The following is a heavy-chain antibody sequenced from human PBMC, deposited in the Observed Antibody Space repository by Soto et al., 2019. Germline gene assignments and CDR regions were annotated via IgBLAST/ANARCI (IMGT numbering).Heavy chain of an antibody. Sequence: GGSMRLSCEASGFAFNKYNMNWVRQAPGKGLEWVSSISSSATDIFYADSVRGRFTISRDNAKNSLYLQMISLRAEDTAVYYCTKDMFDYDSRGYPYDFWGQGTLVTVSS. J-gene: IGHJ4*02. CDR3: TKDMFDYDSRGYPYDF. V-gene: IGHV3-21*01. CDR1: GFAFNKYN. CDR2: ISSSATDI. D-gene: IGHD3-22*01.